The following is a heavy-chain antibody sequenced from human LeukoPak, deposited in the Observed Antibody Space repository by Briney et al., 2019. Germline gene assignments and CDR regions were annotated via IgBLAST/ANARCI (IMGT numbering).Heavy chain of an antibody. CDR2: ISSSGSTI. D-gene: IGHD2-15*01. Sequence: GGSLRLSCAASGFTFSDYYMSWIRQAPGKGLEWVSYISSSGSTIYYADSVKGRFTISRDNSKNTLYLQMNSLRAEDTAVYYCAKTPICSGGSCYRGRPIDYWGQGTLVTVSS. CDR3: AKTPICSGGSCYRGRPIDY. CDR1: GFTFSDYY. V-gene: IGHV3-11*01. J-gene: IGHJ4*02.